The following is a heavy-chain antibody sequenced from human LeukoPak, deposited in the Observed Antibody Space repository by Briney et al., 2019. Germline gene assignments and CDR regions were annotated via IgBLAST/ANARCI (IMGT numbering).Heavy chain of an antibody. CDR2: INPSGGST. J-gene: IGHJ6*02. D-gene: IGHD2-21*02. Sequence: ASVKVSCKASGYTFTSYYMHWVRQAPGQGLEWMGIINPSGGSTSYAQKFQGRVTMTRDTSTSTVYMELSSLRSEDTAVYYCARENCGGDCYSIYYYYGMDVWGQGTTVTVSS. CDR1: GYTFTSYY. CDR3: ARENCGGDCYSIYYYYGMDV. V-gene: IGHV1-46*01.